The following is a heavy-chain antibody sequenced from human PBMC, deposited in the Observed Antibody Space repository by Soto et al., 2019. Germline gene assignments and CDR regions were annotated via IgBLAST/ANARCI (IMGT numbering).Heavy chain of an antibody. V-gene: IGHV1-3*01. J-gene: IGHJ4*02. Sequence: ASVKVSCKASGYTFTGYSMHWVRQAPGQRLEWMGWINAGNGNTKYSQKFQGRVTITRDTSASTAYMELSSLRSEDTAVYYCARAVAVAANFDYWGQGTLVTVSS. CDR2: INAGNGNT. CDR1: GYTFTGYS. D-gene: IGHD6-19*01. CDR3: ARAVAVAANFDY.